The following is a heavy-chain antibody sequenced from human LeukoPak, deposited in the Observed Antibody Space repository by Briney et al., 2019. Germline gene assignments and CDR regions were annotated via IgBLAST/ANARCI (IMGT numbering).Heavy chain of an antibody. CDR3: AKESGKFDY. J-gene: IGHJ4*02. CDR1: GSNFADYA. Sequence: GGSLRLSWVVSGSNFADYAMHWVRQPPGKGLEWVSLISADGGSTFSADSVKGRFSISRDNSKNSLYLQMNSLRSEDTAMYYCAKESGKFDYWGQGTLVAVSS. CDR2: ISADGGST. V-gene: IGHV3-43*02.